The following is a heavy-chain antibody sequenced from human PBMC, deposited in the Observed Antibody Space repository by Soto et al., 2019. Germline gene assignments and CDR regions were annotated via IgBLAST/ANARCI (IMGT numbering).Heavy chain of an antibody. J-gene: IGHJ4*02. D-gene: IGHD6-13*01. V-gene: IGHV3-30*04. CDR2: ISYYGSMT. CDR3: ERFKIAPRIHFDY. CDR1: GFSFSNYA. Sequence: GGSLRLSCTASGFSFSNYAMHWVRQAPGKGLEWLAVISYYGSMTHDADSVKDRFIISRDNSKKMLYLQMSGLRREDTAIYYCERFKIAPRIHFDYWGKETLVIASS.